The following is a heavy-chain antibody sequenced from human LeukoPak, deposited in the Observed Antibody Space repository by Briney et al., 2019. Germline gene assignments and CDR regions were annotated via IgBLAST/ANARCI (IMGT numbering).Heavy chain of an antibody. CDR1: GFTFSNFA. CDR2: ISAGGSST. Sequence: GGSLRLSCAASGFTFSNFAMSWVRQAPGKGLEWVSAISAGGSSTYYADSVKGRFTISRDNSKNTVFLQMNSLRAEDTAVYYYAKPGSSWYTTFDYWGREPWSPSPQ. J-gene: IGHJ4*02. CDR3: AKPGSSWYTTFDY. D-gene: IGHD6-13*01. V-gene: IGHV3-23*01.